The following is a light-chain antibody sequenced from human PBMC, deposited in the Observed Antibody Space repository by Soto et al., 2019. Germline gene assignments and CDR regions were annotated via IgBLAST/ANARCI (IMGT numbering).Light chain of an antibody. CDR2: DVS. Sequence: QSALTQPASVSGSPGQSITISCTGISSDVGGYKYVSWYQQHPGKVPKLMIYDVSIRPSGVSNRFSGSKSDNTASLTISGLQAEDEADYYCSSYITTDSLVVFGGGTKLTVL. J-gene: IGLJ3*02. V-gene: IGLV2-14*01. CDR1: SSDVGGYKY. CDR3: SSYITTDSLVV.